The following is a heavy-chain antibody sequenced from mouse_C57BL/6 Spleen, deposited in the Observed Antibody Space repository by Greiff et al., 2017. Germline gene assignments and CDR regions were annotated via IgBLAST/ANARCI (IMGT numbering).Heavy chain of an antibody. CDR1: GFTFSDFY. CDR2: SRNKANDYTT. V-gene: IGHV7-1*01. Sequence: EVKLMESGGGLVQSGRSLRLSCATSGFTFSDFYMEWVRQAPGKGLEWIAASRNKANDYTTEYSASVKGRFIVSRDTSQSILYLQMNALRAEDTAIYYCAVGANWVFAYWGQGTLVTVSA. D-gene: IGHD4-1*01. CDR3: AVGANWVFAY. J-gene: IGHJ3*01.